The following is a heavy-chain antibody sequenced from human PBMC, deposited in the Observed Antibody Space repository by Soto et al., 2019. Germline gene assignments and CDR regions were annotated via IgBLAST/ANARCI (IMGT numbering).Heavy chain of an antibody. CDR3: ARDPDRRFDY. Sequence: SLRLSCAASGFTFSSYGMHWVRQAPGKGLEWVAVISYDGSNKYYADSVKGRFTISRDNDENSLYLQMNSLTAEDTAVYYCARDPDRRFDYWGQGTRVTVSS. CDR2: ISYDGSNK. J-gene: IGHJ4*02. V-gene: IGHV3-30*03. CDR1: GFTFSSYG.